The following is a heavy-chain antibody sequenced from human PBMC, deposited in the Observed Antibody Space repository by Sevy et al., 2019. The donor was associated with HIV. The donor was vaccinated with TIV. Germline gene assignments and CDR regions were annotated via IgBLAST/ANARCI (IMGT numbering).Heavy chain of an antibody. CDR2: FDPEDGEK. Sequence: ASVKVSCKVSGYTLTELSMHWVRQAPGKGLEWMGGFDPEDGEKIYAQKFQGRVTMTEDTSTDTAYMELSSLRSEDTAVYYCATGPYYYDSSGPIEGGLFDYWGQGTLVTISS. CDR3: ATGPYYYDSSGPIEGGLFDY. J-gene: IGHJ4*02. V-gene: IGHV1-24*01. D-gene: IGHD3-22*01. CDR1: GYTLTELS.